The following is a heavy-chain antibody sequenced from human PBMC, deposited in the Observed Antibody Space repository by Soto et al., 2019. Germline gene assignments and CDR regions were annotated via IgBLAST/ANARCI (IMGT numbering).Heavy chain of an antibody. CDR2: IIPIFGTA. J-gene: IGHJ4*02. D-gene: IGHD2-15*01. Sequence: QVQLVQSGAEVKKPGSSVKVSCKASGGTFSSYAISWVRQAPGQGLEWMGGIIPIFGTANYAQKFQGRVTITADKSTSTAYMELSSLRSEDTAVYYCASHQGSRKYCSGGSCYSDYFDYWGQGTLVTVSS. CDR1: GGTFSSYA. CDR3: ASHQGSRKYCSGGSCYSDYFDY. V-gene: IGHV1-69*06.